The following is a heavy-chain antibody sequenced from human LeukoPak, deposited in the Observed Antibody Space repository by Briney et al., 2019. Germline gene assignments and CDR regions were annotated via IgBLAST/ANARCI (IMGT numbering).Heavy chain of an antibody. CDR1: GFTFDDYA. Sequence: GGSLRLSCAASGFTFDDYAMHWVRQAPGKGLEWVSAISGSGGSTYYADSVKGRFTISRDNSKNTLYLQMNSLRAEDTAVYYCAKTTPFYCSSTSCHVGWFDPWGQGTLVTVSS. CDR2: ISGSGGST. J-gene: IGHJ5*02. CDR3: AKTTPFYCSSTSCHVGWFDP. V-gene: IGHV3-23*01. D-gene: IGHD2-2*01.